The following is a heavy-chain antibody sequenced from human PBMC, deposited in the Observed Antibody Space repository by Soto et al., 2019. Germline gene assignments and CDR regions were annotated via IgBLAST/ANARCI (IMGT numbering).Heavy chain of an antibody. CDR3: EHRHRYDWKDGGWFDP. J-gene: IGHJ5*02. D-gene: IGHD1-1*01. V-gene: IGHV2-5*01. Sequence: QITLRESGPTLVKPTQTLTLTCTFSGFSLGTSGVAVGWIRQPPGKALEWLALIYWNDDKRYSPSLRSRLTITKDTSNKQVVLTMTNMDPVDTATYYCEHRHRYDWKDGGWFDPWGQGTLVTVSS. CDR1: GFSLGTSGVA. CDR2: IYWNDDK.